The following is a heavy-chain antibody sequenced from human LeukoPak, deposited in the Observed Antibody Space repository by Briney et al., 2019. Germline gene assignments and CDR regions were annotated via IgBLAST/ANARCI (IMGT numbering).Heavy chain of an antibody. D-gene: IGHD1-26*01. CDR2: IFSGGST. J-gene: IGHJ5*02. CDR3: ARAYVMGATRWFDP. V-gene: IGHV3-53*01. Sequence: GRSLRLSCAASGFTVRSNYMSWVRQAPGKGLKWVSVIFSGGSTYYADSVRGRFTLSRDNSKNTVYLQMNSLRADDTAVYYCARAYVMGATRWFDPWGQGTLVTVSS. CDR1: GFTVRSNY.